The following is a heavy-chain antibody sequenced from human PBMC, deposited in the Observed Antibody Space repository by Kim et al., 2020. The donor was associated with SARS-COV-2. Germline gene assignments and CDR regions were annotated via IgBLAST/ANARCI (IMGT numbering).Heavy chain of an antibody. CDR2: INSDGSVI. J-gene: IGHJ5*02. CDR3: ASARVSRWGA. V-gene: IGHV3-74*01. Sequence: GGSLRLSCEASGFTFSTYWMHWVRQAPGKGLVWVSRINSDGSVIDYADSVRGRFTISRDNAKNTLYLQMNSLRADDTATYYCASARVSRWGAWGQGTLVTVSS. D-gene: IGHD6-13*01. CDR1: GFTFSTYW.